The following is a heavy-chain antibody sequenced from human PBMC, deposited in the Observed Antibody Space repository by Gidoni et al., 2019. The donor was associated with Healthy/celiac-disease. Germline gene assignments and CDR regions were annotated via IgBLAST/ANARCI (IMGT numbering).Heavy chain of an antibody. D-gene: IGHD6-19*01. Sequence: QVQLQESGPGLVKPSETLSLTCTVSGGSISSYYWSWIRQPPGKGLEWIGYIYYSGSTNYNPSLKSRVTISVDTSKNQFSLKLSSVTAADTAVYYCARSIAVAGLPDAFDIWGQGTMVTVSS. J-gene: IGHJ3*02. V-gene: IGHV4-59*08. CDR1: GGSISSYY. CDR3: ARSIAVAGLPDAFDI. CDR2: IYYSGST.